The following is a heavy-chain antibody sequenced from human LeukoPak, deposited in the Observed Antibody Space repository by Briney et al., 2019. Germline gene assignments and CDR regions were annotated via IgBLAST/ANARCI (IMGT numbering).Heavy chain of an antibody. CDR2: IYPGHSDT. D-gene: IGHD3-10*01. CDR3: AGQDYYGSGSYYNVDAFDI. V-gene: IGHV5-51*01. CDR1: GYSFTSYW. J-gene: IGHJ3*02. Sequence: GESLKISCKGSGYSFTSYWVGWERQMPGKGLEWMGIIYPGHSDTRYSPSFQGQVTISADKSISTAYLQWSSLKASDTAMYYCAGQDYYGSGSYYNVDAFDIWGQGTKVAVSS.